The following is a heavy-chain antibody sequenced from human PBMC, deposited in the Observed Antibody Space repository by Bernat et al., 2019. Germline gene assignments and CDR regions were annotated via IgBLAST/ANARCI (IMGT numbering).Heavy chain of an antibody. CDR2: IYSGGST. Sequence: EVQLVESGGGVVQPGGSLRLSCAASGFTVSSNYMSWVRQAPGKGLEWVSVIYSGGSTYYADSVKGRFTISRDNSKNTLYLQMNSLRAEDTAVYYCARDRVVVAGGWFDPWGQGTLVTVSS. J-gene: IGHJ5*02. D-gene: IGHD2-15*01. CDR3: ARDRVVVAGGWFDP. V-gene: IGHV3-53*01. CDR1: GFTVSSNY.